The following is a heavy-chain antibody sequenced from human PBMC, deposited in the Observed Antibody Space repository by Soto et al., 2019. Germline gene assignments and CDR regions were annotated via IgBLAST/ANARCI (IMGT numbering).Heavy chain of an antibody. CDR3: ARDLVRGYSYGPSFDY. J-gene: IGHJ4*02. Sequence: GGSLRLSCAASGFIFRAYGMHWVSQAPGKGLEWVAVISYSGNKKAYADSVKGRFAISRDNSNNTLYLQIDSLTAADTAVYYCARDLVRGYSYGPSFDYWGQGTLVTVSS. CDR1: GFIFRAYG. V-gene: IGHV3-30*03. D-gene: IGHD5-18*01. CDR2: ISYSGNKK.